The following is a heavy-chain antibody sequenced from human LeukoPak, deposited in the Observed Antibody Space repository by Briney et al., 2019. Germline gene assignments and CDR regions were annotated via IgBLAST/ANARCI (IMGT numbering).Heavy chain of an antibody. D-gene: IGHD2-2*01. CDR1: GGSISSSSHY. Sequence: SETLSLTCSVSGGSISSSSHYWGWIRQPPGKGLEWIGSISYSGSTYYNPSLKSRVTMVVDTSQSQFSLKLSSVTAADTAVYYCARICISNSCQADSWGQGTLVTVSS. CDR3: ARICISNSCQADS. J-gene: IGHJ4*02. CDR2: ISYSGST. V-gene: IGHV4-39*01.